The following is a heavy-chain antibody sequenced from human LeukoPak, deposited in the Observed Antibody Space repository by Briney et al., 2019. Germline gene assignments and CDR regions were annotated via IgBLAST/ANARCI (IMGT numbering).Heavy chain of an antibody. CDR1: GFTFSSYA. CDR3: ASDYFLDY. Sequence: GGSLRLSCAASGFTFSSYAITWVRQAPGKGLEWVSTISDSGARTNYADSAKGRFTISRDNSMSTLYLQMNSLRADDTAVYYCASDYFLDYWGQGTLVTVSS. J-gene: IGHJ4*02. D-gene: IGHD6-25*01. CDR2: ISDSGART. V-gene: IGHV3-23*01.